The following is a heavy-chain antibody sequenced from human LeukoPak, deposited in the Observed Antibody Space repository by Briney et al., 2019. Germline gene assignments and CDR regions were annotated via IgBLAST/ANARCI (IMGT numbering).Heavy chain of an antibody. V-gene: IGHV4-39*06. D-gene: IGHD6-19*01. CDR3: ARVQIAVSGWYFDL. J-gene: IGHJ2*01. CDR2: IYYSGST. Sequence: SETLSLTCTVSGGSISSSSYYWGWIRQPPGKGLEWIGSIYYSGSTYYNPSLKSRVTISVDKSKNQFPLKLTSVTAADTAVFYCARVQIAVSGWYFDLWGRGTLVTVSS. CDR1: GGSISSSSYY.